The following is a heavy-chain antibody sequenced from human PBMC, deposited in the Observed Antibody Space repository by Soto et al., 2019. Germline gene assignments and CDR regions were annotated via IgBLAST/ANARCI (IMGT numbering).Heavy chain of an antibody. Sequence: ASVKVSCKSSGGTFSSYRINWVRQAPGQGLEWMGGIVPIYRTADSAQEFQGRVTITADESARTAYMELRSLKSRDTAVYYCVRDSGAKLSSSWGQGTLVTVSS. V-gene: IGHV1-69*13. CDR3: VRDSGAKLSSS. CDR2: IVPIYRTA. CDR1: GGTFSSYR. D-gene: IGHD6-13*01. J-gene: IGHJ4*02.